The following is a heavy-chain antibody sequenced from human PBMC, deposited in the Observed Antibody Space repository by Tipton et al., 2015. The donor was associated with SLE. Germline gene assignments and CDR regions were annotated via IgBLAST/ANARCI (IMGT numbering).Heavy chain of an antibody. CDR3: ARHFYNIGWNHFDN. J-gene: IGHJ4*02. CDR1: GGSISTYH. D-gene: IGHD6-19*01. V-gene: IGHV4-59*08. Sequence: TLSLTCTISGGSISTYHWSWLRQPPGKGLEWIGYIHHSGSINYNPSLRSQVTMSMDTSQNQFSLKLSSVTAADTAVYYRARHFYNIGWNHFDNWGPGTLVTVSS. CDR2: IHHSGSI.